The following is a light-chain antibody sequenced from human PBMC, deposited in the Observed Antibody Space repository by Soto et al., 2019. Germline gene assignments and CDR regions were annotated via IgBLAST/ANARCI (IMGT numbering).Light chain of an antibody. J-gene: IGKJ2*01. V-gene: IGKV3-20*01. CDR1: QSVSSSY. CDR3: QQYGSSPPYT. CDR2: GAS. Sequence: EIVLTQSPGTLSLSPGERATLSCRASQSVSSSYLAWYQQKPGQAPRLLIYGASSRATGIPDRFSGSGSGTDFTLTISSLEPEDFAVYYCQQYGSSPPYTFGQGTKLLIK.